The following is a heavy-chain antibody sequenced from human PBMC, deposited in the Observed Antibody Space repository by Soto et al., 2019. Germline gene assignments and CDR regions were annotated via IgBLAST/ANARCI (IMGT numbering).Heavy chain of an antibody. CDR1: GFTFSNYA. Sequence: GGSLRLSCTVSGFTFSNYAMSWVRQAPGKGLEWVSAIPTSGLAAVYADSVKGRFTISRDNSRNTLYLQMNNLRAEDTATYFCAKKYCSDRSCGHFDYWGQGTLVTVSS. V-gene: IGHV3-23*01. CDR3: AKKYCSDRSCGHFDY. D-gene: IGHD2-15*01. J-gene: IGHJ4*02. CDR2: IPTSGLAA.